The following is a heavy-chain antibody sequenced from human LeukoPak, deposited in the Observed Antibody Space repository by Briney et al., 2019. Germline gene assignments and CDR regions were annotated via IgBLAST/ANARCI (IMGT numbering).Heavy chain of an antibody. CDR2: ISFSGSPT. J-gene: IGHJ4*02. CDR3: ARDRAYYYDSSGYYYFDH. Sequence: GGSLRLSCAASGFTFSDYYMSWTRQAPGKGLEWVSYISFSGSPTQYADSVKGRFTISRDNAKNSLYLQMNSLRDEDTAVYYCARDRAYYYDSSGYYYFDHWGQGTLVTVSS. D-gene: IGHD3-22*01. V-gene: IGHV3-11*01. CDR1: GFTFSDYY.